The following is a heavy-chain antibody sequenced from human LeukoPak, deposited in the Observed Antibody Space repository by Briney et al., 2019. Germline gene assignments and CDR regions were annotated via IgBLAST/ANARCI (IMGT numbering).Heavy chain of an antibody. V-gene: IGHV3-23*01. CDR3: AKWMVRRDFWSGAFDI. CDR2: ISGSGYNS. CDR1: GFTFSSYA. D-gene: IGHD3-3*01. Sequence: GGSLRLSCAASGFTFSSYAMSWVRQAPGKGLEWVSAISGSGYNSYYADSVKGRFTISRDNSKNTLFLQMNSLRGEDTAIYYCAKWMVRRDFWSGAFDIWGQGTMVTV. J-gene: IGHJ3*02.